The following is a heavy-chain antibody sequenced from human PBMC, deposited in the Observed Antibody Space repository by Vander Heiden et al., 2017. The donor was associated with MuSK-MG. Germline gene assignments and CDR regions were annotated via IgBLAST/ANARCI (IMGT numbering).Heavy chain of an antibody. D-gene: IGHD2-15*01. CDR2: MNPNSGNT. CDR3: ARGYCSVGSCYHKDDAFDI. Sequence: QVQLVQSGAEVKKPGASVKVSCKASGYTFTSYDINWVRQATGQGLEWMGWMNPNSGNTGYAQKFQGRVTMTRNTSISTAYMELSSLRSEDTAVYYCARGYCSVGSCYHKDDAFDIWGQGTMVTVSS. V-gene: IGHV1-8*01. CDR1: GYTFTSYD. J-gene: IGHJ3*02.